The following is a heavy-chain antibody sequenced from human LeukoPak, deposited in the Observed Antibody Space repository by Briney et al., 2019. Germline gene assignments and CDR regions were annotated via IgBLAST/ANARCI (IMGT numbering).Heavy chain of an antibody. J-gene: IGHJ3*02. V-gene: IGHV3-53*01. CDR2: IYSGGST. D-gene: IGHD3-22*01. CDR3: AKEKYDDRDAFDI. Sequence: GGSLRLSCAASGFTFSSYWMTWVRQAPGKGLEWVSVIYSGGSTYYADSVKGRFTISRDNSKNTLYLQMNSLRAEDTAVYYCAKEKYDDRDAFDIWGQGTMVTVSS. CDR1: GFTFSSYW.